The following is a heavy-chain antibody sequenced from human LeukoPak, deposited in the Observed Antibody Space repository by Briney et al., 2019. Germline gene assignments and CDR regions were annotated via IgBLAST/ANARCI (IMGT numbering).Heavy chain of an antibody. Sequence: GGSLRLSCAASGFTFSDHYMDWVRQAPGKGLEWVGRTRDKSNSYITEYAASVKGRFTISRDDSKNSLYLQMNSLKTEDTAVYYCTTAKRITMIVVVITYYFDYWGQGTLVTVSS. V-gene: IGHV3-72*01. CDR3: TTAKRITMIVVVITYYFDY. D-gene: IGHD3-22*01. J-gene: IGHJ4*02. CDR2: TRDKSNSYIT. CDR1: GFTFSDHY.